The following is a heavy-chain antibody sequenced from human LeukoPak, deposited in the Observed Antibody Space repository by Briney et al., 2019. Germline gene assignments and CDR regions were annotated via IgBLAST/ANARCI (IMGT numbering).Heavy chain of an antibody. Sequence: PSETLSLTCAVYGGSFSGYYWSWIRQPPGKGLEWIGEINHSGSTNYNPSLKSRVTISVDTSKNQFSLKLSSVTAADTAVYYCARGPIVVVPAAMPREDYWGQGSLVTVSS. J-gene: IGHJ4*02. CDR1: GGSFSGYY. V-gene: IGHV4-34*01. CDR3: ARGPIVVVPAAMPREDY. D-gene: IGHD2-2*01. CDR2: INHSGST.